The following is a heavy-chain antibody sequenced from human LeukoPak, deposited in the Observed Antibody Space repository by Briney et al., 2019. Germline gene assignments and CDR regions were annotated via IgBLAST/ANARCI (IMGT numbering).Heavy chain of an antibody. J-gene: IGHJ2*01. CDR3: TRRAARWQFDL. V-gene: IGHV3-9*01. Sequence: GRSLRLSCAVSGFNFDDYAMHWVRQAPGRGLEWVSGINWKTGNGIYTDSVKGRFTISRDNAKNSLYLQMSSLRAEDTALYYCTRRAARWQFDLWGRGTLLTVSS. CDR1: GFNFDDYA. D-gene: IGHD5-24*01. CDR2: INWKTGNG.